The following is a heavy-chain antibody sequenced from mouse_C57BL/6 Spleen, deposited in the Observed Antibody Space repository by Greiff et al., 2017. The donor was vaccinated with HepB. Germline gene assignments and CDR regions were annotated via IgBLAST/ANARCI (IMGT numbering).Heavy chain of an antibody. CDR3: ARRGAYYYGSSYDFDY. J-gene: IGHJ2*01. CDR2: IYPGDGDT. V-gene: IGHV1-82*01. CDR1: GYAFSSSW. Sequence: VQLQQSGPELVKPGASVKISCKASGYAFSSSWMNWVKQRPGKGLEWIGRIYPGDGDTNYNGKFKGKATLTADKSSSTAYMQLSSLTSEDSAVYFCARRGAYYYGSSYDFDYWGQGTTLTVSS. D-gene: IGHD1-1*01.